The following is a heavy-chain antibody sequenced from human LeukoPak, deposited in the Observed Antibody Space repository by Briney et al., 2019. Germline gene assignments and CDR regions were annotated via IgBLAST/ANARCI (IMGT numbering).Heavy chain of an antibody. CDR1: GVSFSGYY. CDR3: ARTPPPGATAYGVVDY. CDR2: INHSGTT. J-gene: IGHJ4*02. D-gene: IGHD3-16*01. V-gene: IGHV4-34*01. Sequence: SETLSLTCAVYGVSFSGYYWSWIRQPPGKGLEWIGEINHSGTTKHNPSLKSRLNISVDTSKNQFSLKLSSVTAADTAVYYCARTPPPGATAYGVVDYWGQGTLVTVSS.